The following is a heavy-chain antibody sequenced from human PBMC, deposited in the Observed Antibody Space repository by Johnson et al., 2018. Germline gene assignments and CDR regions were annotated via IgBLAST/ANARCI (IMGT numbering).Heavy chain of an antibody. CDR2: MSRSTGTI. CDR3: ALVAGYYYYALDV. CDR1: GFTFSSYN. J-gene: IGHJ6*02. V-gene: IGHV3-48*02. D-gene: IGHD2-8*02. Sequence: VQLQESGGGLVQPGGSLRLSCAASGFTFSSYNMNWVRQAPGKGLEWVSSMSRSTGTIHYADSVKGRFTPSRDNAKNSLSLQMNNLRDEDTAVYYCALVAGYYYYALDVWGQGTTVTVSS.